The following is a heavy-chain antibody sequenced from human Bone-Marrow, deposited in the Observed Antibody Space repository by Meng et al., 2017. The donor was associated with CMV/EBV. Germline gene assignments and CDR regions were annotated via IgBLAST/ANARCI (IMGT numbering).Heavy chain of an antibody. J-gene: IGHJ6*02. CDR3: ARYSLEWLLYYHYYYGMDV. CDR2: ISAYNGNT. V-gene: IGHV1-18*01. CDR1: GYTFTSYG. Sequence: ASVTVSCKASGYTFTSYGISWVRQAPGQGLEWMGWISAYNGNTNYAQKLQGRVTMTTDTSTSTAYMELRSLRSDDTAVYYCARYSLEWLLYYHYYYGMDVWGQGTTVTVSS. D-gene: IGHD3-3*01.